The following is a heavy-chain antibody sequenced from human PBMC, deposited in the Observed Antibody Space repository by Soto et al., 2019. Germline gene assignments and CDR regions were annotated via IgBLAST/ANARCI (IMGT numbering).Heavy chain of an antibody. CDR1: GGPTSSTSYN. J-gene: IGHJ4*02. D-gene: IGHD3-22*01. CDR3: ARLSFRLYYYDSSGYKDY. CDR2: IEYSGST. V-gene: IGHV4-39*01. Sequence: PEPRSLTCIVLGGPTSSTSYNWGWIRQPPGKGWECIGRIEYSGSTYYNPGLTSRVAISVDTSKNQFSMKLSSVTATDTAVYYCARLSFRLYYYDSSGYKDYWGQGTLVTVSS.